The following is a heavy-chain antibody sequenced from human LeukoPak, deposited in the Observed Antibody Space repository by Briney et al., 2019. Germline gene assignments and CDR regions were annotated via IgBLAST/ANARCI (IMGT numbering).Heavy chain of an antibody. CDR3: AKEEGYYYDSGGYYVEYFQH. J-gene: IGHJ1*01. D-gene: IGHD3-22*01. CDR2: IYSGGST. Sequence: GGSLRLSCAASGFTVSSNYMSWVCQAPGKGLEWVSVIYSGGSTCYADSVKGRFTISRDNSKNTLYLQMNSLRAEDTAVYYCAKEEGYYYDSGGYYVEYFQHWGQGTLVTVSS. CDR1: GFTVSSNY. V-gene: IGHV3-66*01.